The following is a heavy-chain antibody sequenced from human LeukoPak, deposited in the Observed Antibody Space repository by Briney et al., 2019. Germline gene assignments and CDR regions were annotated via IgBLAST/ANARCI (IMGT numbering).Heavy chain of an antibody. CDR1: GGSISSYY. CDR3: ARVRIVVVITRLYAFDI. Sequence: SETLSLTCTVSGGSISSYYWSWIRQPPGKGLEWIWYIYYSGSTNYNPSLKSRVTISVDTSKNQFSLNLSSVTGADTAVYYCARVRIVVVITRLYAFDIWGQGTMVTVSS. V-gene: IGHV4-59*08. CDR2: IYYSGST. J-gene: IGHJ3*02. D-gene: IGHD3-22*01.